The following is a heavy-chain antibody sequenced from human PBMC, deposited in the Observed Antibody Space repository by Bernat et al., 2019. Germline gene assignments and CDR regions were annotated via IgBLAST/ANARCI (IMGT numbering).Heavy chain of an antibody. J-gene: IGHJ3*02. Sequence: EVQLVESGGGLVQTGGSLKLSCPASGFTFSSYSMNWVRQAPGEGLEWLSYISSSSRTIYYADSVKGRFTISRDNAKSSLYLQMSSLRDEDTAVYYCARDRGGGDAFDIWGQGTMVTVSS. D-gene: IGHD3-16*01. CDR2: ISSSSRTI. CDR3: ARDRGGGDAFDI. V-gene: IGHV3-48*02. CDR1: GFTFSSYS.